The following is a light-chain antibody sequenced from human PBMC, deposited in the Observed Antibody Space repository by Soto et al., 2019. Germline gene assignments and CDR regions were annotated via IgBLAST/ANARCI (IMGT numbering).Light chain of an antibody. CDR2: GAS. CDR3: QQFGSSSWT. Sequence: ESVLTQSPGTLSLSPGEKATLSCRASQSVSSSYLAWYQQKPGQAPRLLIYGASSRATGIPDRFSGSGSGTDFTFTVSRLEPEDFAVNYCQQFGSSSWTFGQGTKGEI. J-gene: IGKJ1*01. V-gene: IGKV3-20*01. CDR1: QSVSSSY.